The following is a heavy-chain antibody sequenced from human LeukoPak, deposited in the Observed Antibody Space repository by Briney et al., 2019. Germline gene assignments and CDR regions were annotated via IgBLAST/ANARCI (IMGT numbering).Heavy chain of an antibody. CDR1: GDSVSSNSAA. CDR2: TFYRSKWYN. V-gene: IGHV6-1*01. J-gene: IGHJ5*02. D-gene: IGHD3-22*01. CDR3: ARVRYYCDSSGYYTNWFDP. Sequence: SQTLSLTCAISGDSVSSNSAAWNWIRQSPSRGLEWLGRTFYRSKWYNDYAVSVKSRITINPDTSKNQFSLQLNSVTPEDTAVYYCARVRYYCDSSGYYTNWFDPWGQGTLVTVSS.